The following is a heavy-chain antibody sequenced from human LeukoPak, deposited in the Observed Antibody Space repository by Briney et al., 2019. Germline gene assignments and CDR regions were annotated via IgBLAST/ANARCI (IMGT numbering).Heavy chain of an antibody. V-gene: IGHV3-69-1*02. Sequence: GGSLRLSCSDSGFTFSDYDMKWVRQAPGKGLEWVSSISGLSTHIYYGDSVKGRFSISRDNAKNSVYLQMNSLGVEDTAIYYCGRAFPPLRTSSAGDLWGQGILVTVSS. D-gene: IGHD3-16*01. CDR1: GFTFSDYD. J-gene: IGHJ4*02. CDR2: ISGLSTHI. CDR3: GRAFPPLRTSSAGDL.